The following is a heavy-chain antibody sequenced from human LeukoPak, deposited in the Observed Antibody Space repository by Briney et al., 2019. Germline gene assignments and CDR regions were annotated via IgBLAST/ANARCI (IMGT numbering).Heavy chain of an antibody. J-gene: IGHJ4*02. V-gene: IGHV1-69*05. D-gene: IGHD3-22*01. Sequence: GASVKVSCKASGGTFSSYAISWVRQAPGQGLEWMGGIIPIFGTANYAQRFQGRVTITTDESTSTAYMELSSLRSEDTAVYYCAIGDLPYYYDSSGYYIYYWGQGTLVTVSS. CDR1: GGTFSSYA. CDR3: AIGDLPYYYDSSGYYIYY. CDR2: IIPIFGTA.